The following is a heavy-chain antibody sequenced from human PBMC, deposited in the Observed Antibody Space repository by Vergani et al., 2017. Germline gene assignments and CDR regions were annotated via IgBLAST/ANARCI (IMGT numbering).Heavy chain of an antibody. CDR3: AKDDPQQLVDY. CDR2: ISWNSGSI. Sequence: VQLVESGGGVVQPGRSLRLSCAASGFTFDDYAMHWVRQAPGKGLEWVSGISWNSGSIGYADSVKGRFTISRDNAKNSLYLQMNSLRAEDTAVYYCAKDDPQQLVDYWGQGTLVTVSS. CDR1: GFTFDDYA. V-gene: IGHV3-9*01. D-gene: IGHD6-13*01. J-gene: IGHJ4*02.